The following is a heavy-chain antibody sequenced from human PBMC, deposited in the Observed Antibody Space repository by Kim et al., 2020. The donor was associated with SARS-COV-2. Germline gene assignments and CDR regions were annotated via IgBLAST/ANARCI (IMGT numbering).Heavy chain of an antibody. CDR2: ISSSSSYI. CDR1: GFTFSSYS. J-gene: IGHJ4*02. D-gene: IGHD6-13*01. V-gene: IGHV3-21*04. CDR3: ARDQGYSSSWYYLDY. Sequence: GGSLRLSCAASGFTFSSYSMNWVRQAPGKGLEWVSSISSSSSYIYYADSVKGRFTISRDNAKNSLYLQMNSLRAEDTAVYYCARDQGYSSSWYYLDYWGQGTLVTVSS.